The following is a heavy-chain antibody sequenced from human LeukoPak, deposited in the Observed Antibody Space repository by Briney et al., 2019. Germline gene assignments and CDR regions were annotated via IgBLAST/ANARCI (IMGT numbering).Heavy chain of an antibody. D-gene: IGHD2-8*01. V-gene: IGHV1-69*13. CDR3: ASANGAIQPNDY. Sequence: ASVKVSCKASGGTFSSYAISWVRQAPGQGLEWMGGIIPIFDTTKYAQKFQGRVTITADESTSTAYMELSSLRSEDTAVYYCASANGAIQPNDYWGQGTLVTVSS. CDR1: GGTFSSYA. J-gene: IGHJ4*02. CDR2: IIPIFDTT.